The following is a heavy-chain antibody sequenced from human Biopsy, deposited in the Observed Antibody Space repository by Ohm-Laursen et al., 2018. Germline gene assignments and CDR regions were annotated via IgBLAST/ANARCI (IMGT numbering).Heavy chain of an antibody. J-gene: IGHJ6*02. CDR3: ARDETGSSVFGPYYYGMDV. CDR2: INPTVGTT. D-gene: IGHD3-9*01. CDR1: GYTFTSYD. Sequence: ASVKVSCKASGYTFTSYDINWVRQAPGQGLEWMGIINPTVGTTSYAEKFQGRVTLTRDTSTGTVYLELNSLIYEDTALYYCARDETGSSVFGPYYYGMDVWGQGTTVTVSS. V-gene: IGHV1-46*01.